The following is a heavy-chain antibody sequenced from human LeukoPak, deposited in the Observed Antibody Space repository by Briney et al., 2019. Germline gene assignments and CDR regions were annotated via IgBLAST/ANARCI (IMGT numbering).Heavy chain of an antibody. CDR3: ARASEDSRGHYQGYS. CDR2: ITYNGGNM. V-gene: IGHV3-11*04. D-gene: IGHD3-22*01. CDR1: GFSFSDYY. Sequence: PGGSLRLSCAASGFSFSDYYMGWIRQAPGKGLEWVSYITYNGGNMFYADSVKGRFTISRDNAKYSLYLQINRLRAEDTAVYYCARASEDSRGHYQGYSWGQGTLVTVSS. J-gene: IGHJ4*02.